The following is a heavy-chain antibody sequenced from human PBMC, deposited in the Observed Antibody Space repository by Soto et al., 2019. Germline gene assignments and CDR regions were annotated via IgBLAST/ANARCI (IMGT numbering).Heavy chain of an antibody. CDR2: IYYSGST. CDR1: GGSISSYY. Sequence: SETLSLTCTVSGGSISSYYWSWIRQPPGKGLEWIGYIYYSGSTNYNPSLKSRVTISVDTSKNQFSLKLSSVTAADTAVYYCARGRYYYGSGSAASDYYYYYMDVWGKGTTVTVSS. V-gene: IGHV4-59*01. J-gene: IGHJ6*03. D-gene: IGHD3-10*01. CDR3: ARGRYYYGSGSAASDYYYYYMDV.